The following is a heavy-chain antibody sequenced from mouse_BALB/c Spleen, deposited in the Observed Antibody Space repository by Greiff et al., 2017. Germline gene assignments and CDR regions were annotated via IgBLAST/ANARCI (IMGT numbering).Heavy chain of an antibody. Sequence: DVKLVESGGGLVQPGGSRKLSCAASGFTFSSFGMHWVRQAPEKGLEWVAYISSGSSTIYYADTVKGRFTISRDNPKNTLFLQMTSLRSEDTAMYYCARSGDGYYVPRYWYFGVWGAGTTVTVSS. V-gene: IGHV5-17*02. J-gene: IGHJ1*01. D-gene: IGHD2-3*01. CDR2: ISSGSSTI. CDR3: ARSGDGYYVPRYWYFGV. CDR1: GFTFSSFG.